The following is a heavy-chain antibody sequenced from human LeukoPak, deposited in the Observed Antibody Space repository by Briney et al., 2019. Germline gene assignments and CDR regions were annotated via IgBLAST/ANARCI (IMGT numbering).Heavy chain of an antibody. Sequence: ASLKVSCKASVYTFTGYYMHWVRQAPGQGVEWMGWINPNSGGPNYAQKFQGRVTMTRDTSVSTGYMELSRLRSDDTAGYYCARNSWYYDSSGYHYVDYWGQGTLVTVSS. CDR2: INPNSGGP. D-gene: IGHD3-22*01. V-gene: IGHV1-2*02. CDR3: ARNSWYYDSSGYHYVDY. J-gene: IGHJ4*02. CDR1: VYTFTGYY.